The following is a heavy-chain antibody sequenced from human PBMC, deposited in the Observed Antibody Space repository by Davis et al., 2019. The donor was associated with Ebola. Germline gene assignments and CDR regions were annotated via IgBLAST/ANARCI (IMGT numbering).Heavy chain of an antibody. D-gene: IGHD5-18*01. Sequence: SVKVSCKASGGTFSSYAISWVRQAPGQGLEWMGGIIPIFGTANYAQKFQGRVTITADKSTSTAYMELSSLRSEDTAVYYCARTSGYSYGYRAYFQHWGQGTLVTVSS. J-gene: IGHJ1*01. CDR3: ARTSGYSYGYRAYFQH. CDR2: IIPIFGTA. CDR1: GGTFSSYA. V-gene: IGHV1-69*06.